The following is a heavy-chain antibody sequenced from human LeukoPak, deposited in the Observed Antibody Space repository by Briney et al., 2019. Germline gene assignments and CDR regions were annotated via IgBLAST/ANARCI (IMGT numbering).Heavy chain of an antibody. CDR3: ARASLAMVRGVLPFNWFDP. Sequence: ASVKVSCKASGYKFTSYSISWVRQAPGQGLEWMGWINPNSGGTNYAQKFQGRVTMTRDTSISTAYMELSRLRSDDTAVYYCARASLAMVRGVLPFNWFDPWGQGTLVTVSS. D-gene: IGHD3-10*01. CDR2: INPNSGGT. V-gene: IGHV1-2*02. CDR1: GYKFTSYS. J-gene: IGHJ5*02.